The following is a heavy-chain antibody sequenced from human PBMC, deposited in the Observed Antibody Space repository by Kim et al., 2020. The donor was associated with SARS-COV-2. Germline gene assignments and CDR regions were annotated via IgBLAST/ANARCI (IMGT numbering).Heavy chain of an antibody. CDR2: ISYTTST. V-gene: IGHV4-39*02. CDR3: ASGWRGDYGGDH. Sequence: SETLSLTCTVSGVSVSSPTVYWAWVRQPPGKGLEWIGSISYTTSTYYNPSLRNRVAISLDTSKNHFSLTLGSVTAADTAVYYCASGWRGDYGGDHRGQGT. J-gene: IGHJ4*02. CDR1: GVSVSSPTVY. D-gene: IGHD3-3*01.